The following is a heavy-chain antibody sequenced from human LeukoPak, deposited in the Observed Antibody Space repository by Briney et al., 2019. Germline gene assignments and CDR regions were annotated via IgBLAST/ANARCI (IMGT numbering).Heavy chain of an antibody. Sequence: GGSLRLSCAASGFTFSTYWMNWYRQAPGKGLEWVGNINQNASEINYVDSVRGRFTISRDNAKNSLHLQMNSRRAEDTAVYYCATDRENSDWQKRFDSWGQGTLVTVTP. CDR2: INQNASEI. CDR1: GFTFSTYW. CDR3: ATDRENSDWQKRFDS. V-gene: IGHV3-7*01. D-gene: IGHD2-21*02. J-gene: IGHJ4*02.